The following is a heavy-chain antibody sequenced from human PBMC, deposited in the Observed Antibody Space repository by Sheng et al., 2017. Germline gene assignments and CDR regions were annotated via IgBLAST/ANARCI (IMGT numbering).Heavy chain of an antibody. J-gene: IGHJ4*02. CDR2: ISSSGSTK. Sequence: QVQLVESGGGLVKPGGSLRLSCAASGFTFSDYYMSWIRQAPGKGLEWVSYISSSGSTKYYADSVKGRFTIFRDNAKNSLSLQMNSLRAEDTAVYYCARERSTVVTPDYWGQGRLVTVSS. CDR3: ARERSTVVTPDY. CDR1: GFTFSDYY. D-gene: IGHD4-17*01. V-gene: IGHV3-11*04.